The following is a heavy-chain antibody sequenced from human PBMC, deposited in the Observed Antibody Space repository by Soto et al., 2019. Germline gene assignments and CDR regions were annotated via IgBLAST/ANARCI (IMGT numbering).Heavy chain of an antibody. CDR3: ARAGGLGAVAADY. Sequence: QLQLQESGSGLVKPSQTLALTCAVSGGSISSGGYSWSWIRQPPGKGLEWIGYIYHSGSTYYNPSLKSRVTISVDRSKNQFSLKLSSVTAADTAVYYCARAGGLGAVAADYWGQGTLVTVSS. J-gene: IGHJ4*02. CDR1: GGSISSGGYS. V-gene: IGHV4-30-2*01. D-gene: IGHD6-19*01. CDR2: IYHSGST.